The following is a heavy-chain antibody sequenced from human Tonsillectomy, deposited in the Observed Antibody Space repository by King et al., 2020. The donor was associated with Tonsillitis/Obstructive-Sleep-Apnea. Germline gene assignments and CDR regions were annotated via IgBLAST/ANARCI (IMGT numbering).Heavy chain of an antibody. CDR2: IKSKTDGGTT. J-gene: IGHJ6*02. D-gene: IGHD2-21*02. CDR3: ITAVGVVTAIPGSYYYYYYGMDV. Sequence: VQLVESGGGLVKPGGSLRLSCAASGFTFSNAWMNWVRQAPGKGLEWVGRIKSKTDGGTTDYAAPVKGRFTISRDDSKNTLYLQMNSLKTEDTAVYYCITAVGVVTAIPGSYYYYYYGMDVWGQGTTVTVSS. CDR1: GFTFSNAW. V-gene: IGHV3-15*07.